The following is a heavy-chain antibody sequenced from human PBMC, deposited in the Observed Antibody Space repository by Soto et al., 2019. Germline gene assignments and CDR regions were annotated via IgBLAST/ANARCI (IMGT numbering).Heavy chain of an antibody. J-gene: IGHJ1*01. D-gene: IGHD4-17*01. CDR3: ARDPVDNYGDYAEYFQH. CDR1: GYTFTSYY. V-gene: IGHV1-46*01. Sequence: GASVKVSCKASGYTFTSYYMHWVRQAPGQGLEGKGKINPSGGSTSYAQKFQGRVTMTRDTSTSTAYMELRSLRSDDTAVYYCARDPVDNYGDYAEYFQHWGQGTLVTVSS. CDR2: INPSGGST.